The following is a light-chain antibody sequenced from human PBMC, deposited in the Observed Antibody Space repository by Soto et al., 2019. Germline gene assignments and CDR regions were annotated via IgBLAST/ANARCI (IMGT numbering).Light chain of an antibody. CDR2: SNN. CDR3: AAWDESLNGYV. Sequence: QSVLTQPPSASGTPGQRVTISCSGNSSNIGSNTVNWYQQLPGTAPKLLIYSNNQRPSGVPDRFSGSKSGTSASLAISGLQSEDVADYYCAAWDESLNGYVFGTGTNVTVL. CDR1: SSNIGSNT. J-gene: IGLJ1*01. V-gene: IGLV1-44*01.